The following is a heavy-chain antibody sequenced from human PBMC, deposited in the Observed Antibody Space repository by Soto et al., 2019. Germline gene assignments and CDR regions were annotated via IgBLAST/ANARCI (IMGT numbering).Heavy chain of an antibody. CDR2: IYYSGST. Sequence: QLQLQESGPGLVKPSETLSLTCTVSGGSISSSSYYWGWIRQPPGKGLEWIGSIYYSGSTYYNPSLKSRVIITVDTSKTQFSLQLSSVTAADTAVYYCARHEAVYYGSGSYYNTDWGQGTLVTVSS. CDR1: GGSISSSSYY. D-gene: IGHD3-10*01. V-gene: IGHV4-39*01. CDR3: ARHEAVYYGSGSYYNTD. J-gene: IGHJ4*02.